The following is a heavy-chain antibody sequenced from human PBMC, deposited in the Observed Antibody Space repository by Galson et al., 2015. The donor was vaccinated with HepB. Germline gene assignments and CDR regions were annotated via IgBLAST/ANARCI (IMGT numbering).Heavy chain of an antibody. J-gene: IGHJ4*02. V-gene: IGHV1-2*02. CDR2: INPNSGGT. CDR3: ARAPRAIAAAGGDY. CDR1: GYTFTGYY. Sequence: VKVSCKASGYTFTGYYMHWVRQAPGQGLEWMGWINPNSGGTNYAQKFQGRVTMTRDTSISTAYMELSRLRSDDTAVYYCARAPRAIAAAGGDYWGQGTLVTVSS. D-gene: IGHD6-13*01.